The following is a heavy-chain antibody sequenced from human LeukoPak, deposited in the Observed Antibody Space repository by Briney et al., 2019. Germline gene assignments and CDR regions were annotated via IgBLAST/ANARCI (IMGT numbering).Heavy chain of an antibody. CDR2: ITSSSDSI. CDR3: ARDPGYSRPSSYGYFDH. J-gene: IGHJ4*02. Sequence: GGSLRLSCAASGFTLSSYAMSWVRQTPGKGLECLSYITSSSDSIHYADSVRGRFTVSRDNAKNSLYLQMNSLRDEDTAVYYCARDPGYSRPSSYGYFDHWGQGTLATVSS. V-gene: IGHV3-48*02. CDR1: GFTLSSYA. D-gene: IGHD1-26*01.